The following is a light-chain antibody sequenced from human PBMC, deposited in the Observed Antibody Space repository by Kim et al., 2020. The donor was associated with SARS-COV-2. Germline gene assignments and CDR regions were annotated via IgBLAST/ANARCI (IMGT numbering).Light chain of an antibody. Sequence: DIQMTQSPYTLSASVGDRVTITCRASQSISSWLAWYQQKPGKAPKLLIYDASRLESGVPSRFSGSGSGTEFTLTISSLQPDDFATYYCQDYHSKPRTFGQGTKLEIK. CDR2: DAS. CDR1: QSISSW. V-gene: IGKV1-5*01. CDR3: QDYHSKPRT. J-gene: IGKJ2*01.